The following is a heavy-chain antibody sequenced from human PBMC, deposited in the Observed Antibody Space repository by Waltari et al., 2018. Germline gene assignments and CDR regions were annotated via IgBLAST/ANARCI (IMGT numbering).Heavy chain of an antibody. D-gene: IGHD3-16*01. V-gene: IGHV4-34*01. CDR3: ARGRALGLYYYYYMDV. CDR2: INHSGTT. J-gene: IGHJ6*03. CDR1: GGSFSGYY. Sequence: QVQLQQWGAGLLKPSETLSLTCAVYGGSFSGYYWSWLRQPPGQGLEWIVEINHSGTTNYNPSLKSRVTISVDTSKNQFFLKLSSVTAADTAVYYCARGRALGLYYYYYMDVWGKGTTVTVSS.